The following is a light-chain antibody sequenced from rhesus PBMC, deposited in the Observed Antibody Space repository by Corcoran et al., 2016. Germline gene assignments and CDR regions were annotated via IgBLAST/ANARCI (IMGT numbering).Light chain of an antibody. CDR2: NTT. Sequence: QAVVTQEPSMTVCPGGTVTLTCGASTGTVTSDNHPNWFQQTPGQGPRGLIHNTTNKHPWTPARFSGSLAGGKAALTLSGAKPEDEVNYYCWLYYSGAQLVFGSGTKLTVL. CDR1: TGTVTSDNH. CDR3: WLYYSGAQLV. J-gene: IGLJ6*01. V-gene: IGLV7-76*01.